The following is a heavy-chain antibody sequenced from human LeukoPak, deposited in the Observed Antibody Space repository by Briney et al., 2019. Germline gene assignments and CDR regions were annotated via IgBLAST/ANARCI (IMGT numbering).Heavy chain of an antibody. J-gene: IGHJ6*03. CDR2: INHSGST. D-gene: IGHD3-10*01. CDR3: ARKVAMVRGVIGLPYYYYYMDV. Sequence: PSETLSLTCAVYGGSFSGYYWSWIRQPPGKGLEWIGEINHSGSTNYNPSLKSRVTISVDTSKNQFSLKLSSVTAADTAVYYCARKVAMVRGVIGLPYYYYYMDVWGKGTTVTISS. V-gene: IGHV4-34*01. CDR1: GGSFSGYY.